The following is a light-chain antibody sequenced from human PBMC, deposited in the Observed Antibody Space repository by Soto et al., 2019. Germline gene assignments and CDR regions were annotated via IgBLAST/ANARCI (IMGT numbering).Light chain of an antibody. J-gene: IGKJ4*01. Sequence: DIQMTQSPSSLSASVGDRVTITCQASQDISNRLNRYQQKPGKAPKLLIYDASHLETGVRARFSGSGPGTDFTFASSSLHPEDIATYSCQQYDNLPLTFGGGTKVEIK. CDR1: QDISNR. CDR3: QQYDNLPLT. CDR2: DAS. V-gene: IGKV1-33*01.